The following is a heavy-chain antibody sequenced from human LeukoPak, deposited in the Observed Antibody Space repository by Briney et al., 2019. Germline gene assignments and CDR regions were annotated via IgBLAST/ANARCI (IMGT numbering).Heavy chain of an antibody. J-gene: IGHJ3*02. D-gene: IGHD1-26*01. Sequence: SETLSLTCTVSGGSVSNYYWSWIRQPAGKGLEWIGRIHTSGSTNYDPSLKSRVTMSVDTSKSQFSLKLSSVTAADAAVYYCARTVGATRCDIWGQGTMVTVSS. CDR1: GGSVSNYY. CDR2: IHTSGST. V-gene: IGHV4-4*07. CDR3: ARTVGATRCDI.